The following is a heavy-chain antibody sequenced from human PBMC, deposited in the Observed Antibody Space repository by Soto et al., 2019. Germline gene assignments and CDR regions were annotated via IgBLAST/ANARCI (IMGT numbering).Heavy chain of an antibody. D-gene: IGHD6-25*01. V-gene: IGHV3-9*01. CDR1: GFTFDDYA. J-gene: IGHJ6*03. Sequence: VQLVESGGGLVQPGRSLRLSCAASGFTFDDYAMHWVRQAPGKGLEWVSGISWNSGSIGYADSVKGRFTISRDNAKNSLYLQMNSLRAEDTALYYCAKGSSGHYYYYKDVWGKGTTVTVSS. CDR2: ISWNSGSI. CDR3: AKGSSGHYYYYKDV.